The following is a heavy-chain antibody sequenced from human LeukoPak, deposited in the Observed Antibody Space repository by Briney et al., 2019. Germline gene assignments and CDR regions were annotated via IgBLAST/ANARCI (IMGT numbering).Heavy chain of an antibody. V-gene: IGHV3-49*04. CDR3: ARGRFAFGF. CDR2: IRSKAYGGTT. CDR1: GFTFGDYA. J-gene: IGHJ3*01. Sequence: PGGSLRLSCTGSGFTFGDYAMSWVRQAPGKGLEWVGFIRSKAYGGTTEYAASVKGRFTISRDDSKSIAYLQMNSLRDEDTAVYYCARGRFAFGFWGQGTMVTVSS.